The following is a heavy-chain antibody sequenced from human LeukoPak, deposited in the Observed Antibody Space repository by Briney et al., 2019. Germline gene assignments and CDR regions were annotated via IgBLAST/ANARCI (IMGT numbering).Heavy chain of an antibody. CDR2: IYYSGST. Sequence: SETLSLTCTVSGGSISSYYWSWIRQPPGKGLEWIGYIYYSGSTNYNPSLKRRVTISVDTSKNQFSLMLSSGTAADTAVYYCARGGGSFSSTESRLFDYWGQGTLVTVSS. CDR1: GGSISSYY. J-gene: IGHJ4*02. V-gene: IGHV4-59*01. D-gene: IGHD6-13*01. CDR3: ARGGGSFSSTESRLFDY.